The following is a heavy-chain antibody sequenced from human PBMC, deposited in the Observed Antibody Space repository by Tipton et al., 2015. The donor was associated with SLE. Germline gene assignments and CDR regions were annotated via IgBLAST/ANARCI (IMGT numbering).Heavy chain of an antibody. Sequence: TLSLTCTVSGASINSNYWSWIRQPPGKGLEWIGYIYYSGKTDYNPSLKSRVTISVDTSKNQFSLKLSSLTAADTAVYYCARPRSGSSAPFDYWGQGTLVTVSS. CDR1: GASINSNY. CDR3: ARPRSGSSAPFDY. CDR2: IYYSGKT. D-gene: IGHD6-6*01. V-gene: IGHV4-59*08. J-gene: IGHJ4*02.